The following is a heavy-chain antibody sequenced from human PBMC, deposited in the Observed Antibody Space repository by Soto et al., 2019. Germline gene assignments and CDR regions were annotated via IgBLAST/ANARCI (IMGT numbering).Heavy chain of an antibody. D-gene: IGHD3-9*01. Sequence: KPSETLSLTCTVSGGSISSSSYYWGWIRQPPGKGLEWIGSIYYSGSTYYNPSLKSRVTISVDTSKNQFSLKLSSVTAADTAVFYCARHLYYDILTGYPTHFDYWGQGTLVTVSS. CDR3: ARHLYYDILTGYPTHFDY. CDR1: GGSISSSSYY. CDR2: IYYSGST. V-gene: IGHV4-39*01. J-gene: IGHJ4*02.